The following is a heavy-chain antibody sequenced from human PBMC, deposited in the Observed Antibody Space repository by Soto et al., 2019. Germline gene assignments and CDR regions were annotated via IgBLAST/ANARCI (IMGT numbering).Heavy chain of an antibody. J-gene: IGHJ6*02. V-gene: IGHV1-18*01. D-gene: IGHD6-13*01. CDR2: ISAYNGNT. CDR3: ARDHSRIAAAAIQPSPGMDV. Sequence: GASVKVSCKASGYTFTSYGISWVRQAPGQGLEWMGWISAYNGNTNYAQKLQGRVTMTTDTSTSTAYMELRSLRSDDTAVYYCARDHSRIAAAAIQPSPGMDVWGQGTTVTVSS. CDR1: GYTFTSYG.